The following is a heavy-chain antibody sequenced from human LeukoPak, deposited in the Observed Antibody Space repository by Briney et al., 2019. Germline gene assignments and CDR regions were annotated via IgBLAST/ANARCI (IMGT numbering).Heavy chain of an antibody. D-gene: IGHD3/OR15-3a*01. J-gene: IGHJ5*02. CDR1: GGSISSGSYY. CDR2: IYTSGST. V-gene: IGHV4-61*02. CDR3: ARDVFLDRLRRTGNWFDP. Sequence: SETLSLTCTVSGGSISSGSYYWSWIRQPAGKGLEWIGRIYTSGSTNYNPSLKSRVTISVDTSKNQFSLKLSSVTAADTAVYYCARDVFLDRLRRTGNWFDPWGQGTLVTVSS.